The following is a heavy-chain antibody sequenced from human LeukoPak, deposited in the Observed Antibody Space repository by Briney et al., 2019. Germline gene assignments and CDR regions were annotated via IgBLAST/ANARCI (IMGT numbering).Heavy chain of an antibody. D-gene: IGHD6-13*01. J-gene: IGHJ4*02. CDR3: AKAGALAAAGLGY. CDR1: GFRFRCYV. V-gene: IGHV3-30*02. Sequence: GGSLRLSCAASGFRFRCYVMQWVRQAPGKVLEWEAFIRYDGSNQYYSDSVKGRFTISRDNSKNTLYLQMNSLRPEDTAVYYCAKAGALAAAGLGYWGQGTLVTVSS. CDR2: IRYDGSNQ.